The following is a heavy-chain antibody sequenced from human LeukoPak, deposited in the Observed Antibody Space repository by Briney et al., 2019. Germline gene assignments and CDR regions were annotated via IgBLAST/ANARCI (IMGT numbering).Heavy chain of an antibody. CDR2: INPSGGST. D-gene: IGHD3-22*01. V-gene: IGHV1-46*01. CDR1: GYTFTSYY. CDR3: ARDARTSYDSSGYYFDY. J-gene: IGHJ4*02. Sequence: ASVKVSCKASGYTFTSYYMHWVRQAPGQGLEWMGIINPSGGSTSYAQKFQGRVTMTRDTSTSTVYMELSSLRSEDTAVYYCARDARTSYDSSGYYFDYWGQGTQVTVSS.